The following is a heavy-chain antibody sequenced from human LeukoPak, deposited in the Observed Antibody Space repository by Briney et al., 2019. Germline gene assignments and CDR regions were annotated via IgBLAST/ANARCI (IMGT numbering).Heavy chain of an antibody. D-gene: IGHD6-19*01. CDR1: GFTFDDYA. Sequence: GGSLRLSCAASGFTFDDYAMHWVRQAPGKGLEWVSLISGDGGSTYYADSAKGRFTISRDNSKNSLYLQMNSLRTEDTALYYCAKESGQWLVRYFQHWGQGTLVTVSS. J-gene: IGHJ1*01. CDR2: ISGDGGST. V-gene: IGHV3-43*02. CDR3: AKESGQWLVRYFQH.